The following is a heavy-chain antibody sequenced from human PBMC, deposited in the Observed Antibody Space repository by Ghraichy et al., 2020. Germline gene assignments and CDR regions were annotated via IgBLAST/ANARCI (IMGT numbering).Heavy chain of an antibody. D-gene: IGHD4-11*01. CDR1: GDSVSSGSYY. CDR2: IHYSGGT. CDR3: ARGPIHPTGYFDL. Sequence: SETLSLTCTVSGDSVSSGSYYWNWIRQPPGKRLEWIAYIHYSGGTKYNSFFKSRVTISVDTSKNQFSLKLSSVTADDTAVYYCARGPIHPTGYFDLWGRGTVVTVSS. V-gene: IGHV4-61*01. J-gene: IGHJ2*01.